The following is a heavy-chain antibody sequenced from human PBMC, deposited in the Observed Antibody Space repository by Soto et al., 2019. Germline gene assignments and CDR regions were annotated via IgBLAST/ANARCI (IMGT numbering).Heavy chain of an antibody. Sequence: EVQLVESGGGLIQPGGSLRLSCAASGFTVSSNYMSWVRQAPGKGLEWVSVIYSSGSTYYADSVKGRFTISRDNSKNTLYLQMNSLRAEDTAVYYCARDLDKTEGDAFDIWGQGTMVTVSS. CDR3: ARDLDKTEGDAFDI. CDR2: IYSSGST. J-gene: IGHJ3*02. D-gene: IGHD3-9*01. CDR1: GFTVSSNY. V-gene: IGHV3-53*01.